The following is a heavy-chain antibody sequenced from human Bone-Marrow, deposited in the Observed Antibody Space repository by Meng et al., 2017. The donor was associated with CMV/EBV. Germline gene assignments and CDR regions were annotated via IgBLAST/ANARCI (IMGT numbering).Heavy chain of an antibody. CDR1: GYTFTGYY. CDR2: INPNSGGT. D-gene: IGHD2-2*01. V-gene: IGHV1-2*02. J-gene: IGHJ4*02. CDR3: ASEKGYCSSTSSYEY. Sequence: ASVKVSCKASGYTFTGYYMHWVRQAPGQGLEWMGWINPNSGGTNYAQKFQGRVTITTDESTSTAYMELSSLRSEDTAVYYCASEKGYCSSTSSYEYCGEGTLVTVSS.